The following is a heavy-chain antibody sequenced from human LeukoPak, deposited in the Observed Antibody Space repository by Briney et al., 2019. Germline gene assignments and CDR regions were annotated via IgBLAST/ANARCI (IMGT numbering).Heavy chain of an antibody. CDR2: IYYSGTI. CDR3: ARKATTGPTKAAFDI. J-gene: IGHJ3*02. Sequence: SDTLSLTCAVSGYSISTSNYWVWIRQPPGKGLEWIGHIYYSGTIYDNPSLRSRVTISVDTSKNQFSLKLTSVTAVDTAVYYCARKATTGPTKAAFDIWGQGTVVTVSS. CDR1: GYSISTSNY. D-gene: IGHD4-17*01. V-gene: IGHV4-28*05.